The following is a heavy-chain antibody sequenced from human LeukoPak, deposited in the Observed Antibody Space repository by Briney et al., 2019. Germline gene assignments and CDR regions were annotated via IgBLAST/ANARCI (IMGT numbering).Heavy chain of an antibody. CDR3: VRHFYYFDTSGYSNFDS. Sequence: PSETLSLTCTVSGASIRSSTYYWGWVRQPPGKGREYVGSVYYSGTASYNPSLKSRLTISVDASKNQFSLKLSSVTATDTAMYYCVRHFYYFDTSGYSNFDSWGQGSLVTVSS. D-gene: IGHD3-22*01. CDR1: GASIRSSTYY. J-gene: IGHJ4*02. V-gene: IGHV4-39*01. CDR2: VYYSGTA.